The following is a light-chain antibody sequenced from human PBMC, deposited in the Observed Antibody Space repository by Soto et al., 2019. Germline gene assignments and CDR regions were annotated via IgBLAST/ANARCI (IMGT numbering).Light chain of an antibody. Sequence: QSVLTQPPSVSGAPGQRVTISCTGSSSNIGAGYDVPWYQQLPGTAPKLLIYGNSNRPSGVPDRFSGSKSGTSASLAITGLQAEDEADYYCQSYDSSLWGVFGGGTKLTVL. V-gene: IGLV1-40*01. CDR3: QSYDSSLWGV. J-gene: IGLJ2*01. CDR1: SSNIGAGYD. CDR2: GNS.